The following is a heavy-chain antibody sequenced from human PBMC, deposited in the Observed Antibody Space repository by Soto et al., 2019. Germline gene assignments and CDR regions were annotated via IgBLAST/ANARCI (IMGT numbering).Heavy chain of an antibody. CDR3: AKAVGAMISNWFDP. CDR1: GFTFSSYA. J-gene: IGHJ5*02. CDR2: ISGSGGST. V-gene: IGHV3-23*01. Sequence: RLSCAASGFTFSSYAMSWVGQAPGKGLEWVSAISGSGGSTYYADSVKGRFTISRDNSKNTLYLQMNSLRAEDTAVYYCAKAVGAMISNWFDPWGQGTLVTVSS. D-gene: IGHD1-26*01.